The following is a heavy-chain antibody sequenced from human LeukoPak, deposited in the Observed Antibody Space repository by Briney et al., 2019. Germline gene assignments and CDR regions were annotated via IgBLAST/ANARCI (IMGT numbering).Heavy chain of an antibody. D-gene: IGHD3-22*01. Sequence: PGGSLRLSCAASGFIFSSYWMSWVRQAPGKGLEWVANIKQDGSEKYYVDSVKGRFTISRDNAKNSLYLQMNSLRAEDTAVYYCASGYDSSGYYPFRMDVWGQGTTVTVSS. CDR1: GFIFSSYW. J-gene: IGHJ6*02. V-gene: IGHV3-7*01. CDR3: ASGYDSSGYYPFRMDV. CDR2: IKQDGSEK.